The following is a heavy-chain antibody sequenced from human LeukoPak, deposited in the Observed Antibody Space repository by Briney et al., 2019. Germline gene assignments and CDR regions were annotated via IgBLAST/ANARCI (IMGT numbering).Heavy chain of an antibody. CDR2: IYYSGST. D-gene: IGHD1-26*01. J-gene: IGHJ4*02. CDR3: ARVGGTRYFDY. V-gene: IGHV4-59*01. Sequence: SETLSLTCTVSGGSISSYYWSWIRQPPGKGLEWIGYIYYSGSTNYNPSLKSRVTISVDTSKNQFSLKLSSVTAADTAVYYCARVGGTRYFDYWGQGTLVTVSS. CDR1: GGSISSYY.